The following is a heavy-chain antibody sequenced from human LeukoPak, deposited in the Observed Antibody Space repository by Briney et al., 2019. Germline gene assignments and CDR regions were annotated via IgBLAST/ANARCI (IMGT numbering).Heavy chain of an antibody. D-gene: IGHD3-22*01. CDR2: IIPILGIA. Sequence: SVKVSCKASGGTVSSYAISWVRQAPGQGLEWMGRIIPILGIANYAQKFQGRVTITADKSTSTAYMELSSPRSEDTAVYYCARREYYYDSSGYYLYWGQGTLVTVSS. CDR3: ARREYYYDSSGYYLY. J-gene: IGHJ4*02. V-gene: IGHV1-69*04. CDR1: GGTVSSYA.